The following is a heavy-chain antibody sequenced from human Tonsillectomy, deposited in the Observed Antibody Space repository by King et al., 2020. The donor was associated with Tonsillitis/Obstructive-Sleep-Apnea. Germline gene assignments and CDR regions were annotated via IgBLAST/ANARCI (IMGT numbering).Heavy chain of an antibody. V-gene: IGHV3-48*03. D-gene: IGHD3-22*01. J-gene: IGHJ4*02. CDR1: GFTFSSYE. Sequence: VQLVESGGGLVQPGGSLRLSCAASGFTFSSYEMNWVRQAPGKGLEWVSYISSSGSTIYYADSVKGRFTISRDNAKNSLYLQMNSLRAEDTAVYYCAREEVDYYDSSGYFGYFDYWGQGTLVTVSS. CDR2: ISSSGSTI. CDR3: AREEVDYYDSSGYFGYFDY.